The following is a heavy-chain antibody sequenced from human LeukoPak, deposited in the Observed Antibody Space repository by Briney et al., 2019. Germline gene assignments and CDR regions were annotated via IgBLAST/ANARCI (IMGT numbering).Heavy chain of an antibody. CDR3: ARDRGDYYFDY. V-gene: IGHV1-18*01. D-gene: IGHD6-25*01. Sequence: GASVKVSSKTSGYTFSIYGLSWVRQAPGQGLEWMGWINAYIGNTNYAQKLQGRVTMTTDTSTTTAYMELRSLRSDDTAVYFCARDRGDYYFDYWGQGSLVTVSS. CDR1: GYTFSIYG. J-gene: IGHJ4*02. CDR2: INAYIGNT.